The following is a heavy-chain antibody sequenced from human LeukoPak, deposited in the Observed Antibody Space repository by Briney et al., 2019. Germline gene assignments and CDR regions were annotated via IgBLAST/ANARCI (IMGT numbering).Heavy chain of an antibody. V-gene: IGHV1-69*01. D-gene: IGHD5-12*01. Sequence: SVKVSCKASGGTFSSYAISWVRQAPGQGLEWMGGIIPIFGTANYAQKFQGRVTITADESTSTAYMELSSLRSEDTAVYYCARVATQHYYYYYGMDVWGQGTTVTVSS. CDR1: GGTFSSYA. J-gene: IGHJ6*02. CDR2: IIPIFGTA. CDR3: ARVATQHYYYYYGMDV.